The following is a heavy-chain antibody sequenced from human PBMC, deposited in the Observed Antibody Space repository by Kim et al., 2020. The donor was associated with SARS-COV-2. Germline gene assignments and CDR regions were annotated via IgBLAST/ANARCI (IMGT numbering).Heavy chain of an antibody. CDR1: GFTVSS. D-gene: IGHD2-8*01. V-gene: IGHV3-66*01. J-gene: IGHJ5*02. CDR3: ASVSGAPPHEYADP. CDR2: IYSGGYR. Sequence: GGSLRLSCAASGFTVSSMTWVRQAPGKGLERVSAIYSGGYRYYADSVQGRFTISRDNSENTLFRQMDSLRAETTAVYYCASVSGAPPHEYADPWGQGTRVTVST.